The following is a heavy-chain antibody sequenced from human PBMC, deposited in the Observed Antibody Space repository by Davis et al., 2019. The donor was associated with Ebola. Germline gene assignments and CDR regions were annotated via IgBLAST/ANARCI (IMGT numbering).Heavy chain of an antibody. D-gene: IGHD1-26*01. CDR2: MNPNSGNT. CDR1: GYTFTSYD. CDR3: ARRVGARSGFDY. J-gene: IGHJ4*02. Sequence: ASVKVSCKASGYTFTSYDINWVRQATGQGLEWMGWMNPNSGNTGYAQKFQGRITMTRNISISTAYMELSSLRSGDTAVYYCARRVGARSGFDYWGQGSLVTVSS. V-gene: IGHV1-8*01.